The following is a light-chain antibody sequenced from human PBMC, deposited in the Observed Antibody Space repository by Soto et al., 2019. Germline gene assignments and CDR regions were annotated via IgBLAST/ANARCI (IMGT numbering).Light chain of an antibody. CDR2: VAS. CDR1: QSVNSN. V-gene: IGKV3-15*01. CDR3: QQYNVWPLT. J-gene: IGKJ4*01. Sequence: EIVMTQSPVTLSVSPGDRATLSCRASQSVNSNFAWYQQKPGQTPKLLIYVASTRANGIPARFSGSGSGTELTLTISSLQSEDFAVYYCQQYNVWPLTFGGGTKVEFK.